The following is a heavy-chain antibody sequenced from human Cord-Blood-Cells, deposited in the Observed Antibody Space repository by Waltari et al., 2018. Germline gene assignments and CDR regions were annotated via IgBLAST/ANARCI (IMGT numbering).Heavy chain of an antibody. CDR1: GFTFSSCW. CDR2: IKQDGSEK. CDR3: ARGRSSFFDY. Sequence: EVQLVESGGGLVQPGGSLRLSCAASGFTFSSCWLSWVRQAPGKGLEWVANIKQDGSEKYYVDSVKGRFTISRDNAKNSLYLQMNSLRAEDTAVYYCARGRSSFFDYWGQGTLVTVSS. V-gene: IGHV3-7*01. D-gene: IGHD6-6*01. J-gene: IGHJ4*02.